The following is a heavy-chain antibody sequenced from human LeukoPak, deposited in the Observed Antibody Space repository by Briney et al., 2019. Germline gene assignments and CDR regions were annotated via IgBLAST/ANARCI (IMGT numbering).Heavy chain of an antibody. CDR3: AKGGTRGSWYHFDS. D-gene: IGHD6-13*01. J-gene: IGHJ4*02. V-gene: IGHV3-23*01. CDR2: ISAYDGSA. CDR1: GFTFSSFA. Sequence: PGGSLRLSCAASGFTFSSFAMSWVRQAPGKGLGWASAISAYDGSAYYGDPVRGRFTISRDNSKSTLFLQMNSLRVEDTAVYYCAKGGTRGSWYHFDSWGQGTLVTVSS.